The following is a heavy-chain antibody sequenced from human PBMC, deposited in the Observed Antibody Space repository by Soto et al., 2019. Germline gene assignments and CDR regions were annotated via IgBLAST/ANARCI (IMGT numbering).Heavy chain of an antibody. D-gene: IGHD2-15*01. V-gene: IGHV3-48*03. J-gene: IGHJ4*02. CDR1: GSTFRSSE. CDR3: ARVAGSASGPIDY. CDR2: ISKSSSVI. Sequence: PGGSLRLSCAASGSTFRSSEMHWVRQAPGKGLEWVSYISKSSSVIYYADSVKGRFTISRDNAKNSLYLQMNSLRAEDTAVYYCARVAGSASGPIDYWGQGTLVTVSS.